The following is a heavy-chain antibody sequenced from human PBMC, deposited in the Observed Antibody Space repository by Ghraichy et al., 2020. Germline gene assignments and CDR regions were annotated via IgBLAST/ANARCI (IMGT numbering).Heavy chain of an antibody. CDR1: GGSISSSSYY. Sequence: SQTLSLTCTVSGGSISSSSYYWGWIRQPPGKGLEWIGSIYYSGSTYYNPSLKSRVTISVDTSKNQFSLKLSSVTAADTAVYYCASLRGSSGSYYRDAFDIWSQGTMVTVSS. J-gene: IGHJ3*02. CDR2: IYYSGST. CDR3: ASLRGSSGSYYRDAFDI. V-gene: IGHV4-39*01. D-gene: IGHD1-26*01.